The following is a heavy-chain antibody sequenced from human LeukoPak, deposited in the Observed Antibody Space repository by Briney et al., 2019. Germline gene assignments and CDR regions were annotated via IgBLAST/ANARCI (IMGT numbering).Heavy chain of an antibody. D-gene: IGHD5-12*01. J-gene: IGHJ6*03. CDR3: ARGVATTNLPQYYYYMDV. CDR2: INPNSGGT. Sequence: ASVKVSCKASVYTFTGYYMHWVRQAPGQGLEWMGWINPNSGGTNYPQKFQGRVTMTRDTSISTAYMELSRLRSDDTAVYYCARGVATTNLPQYYYYMDVWGKGTTVTVSS. CDR1: VYTFTGYY. V-gene: IGHV1-2*02.